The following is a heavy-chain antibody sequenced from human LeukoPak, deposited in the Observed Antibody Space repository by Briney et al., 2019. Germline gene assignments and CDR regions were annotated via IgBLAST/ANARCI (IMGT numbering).Heavy chain of an antibody. D-gene: IGHD7-27*01. Sequence: GGSLRLSCAASGFTFSRYGMHWVRQAPGKWLEWVAFIRYDGSNKYYADSVKGRFTISRDNSKNTLYLQMNSLRAEDTAVYYCAKDRGLGLTGDDAGDYWGQGTLVTVSS. CDR1: GFTFSRYG. CDR3: AKDRGLGLTGDDAGDY. CDR2: IRYDGSNK. J-gene: IGHJ4*02. V-gene: IGHV3-30*02.